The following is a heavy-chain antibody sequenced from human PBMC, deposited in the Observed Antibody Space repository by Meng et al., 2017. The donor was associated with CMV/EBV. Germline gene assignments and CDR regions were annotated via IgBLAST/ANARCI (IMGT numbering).Heavy chain of an antibody. CDR3: ARDETLIELPFGVVTYTAMVRRTERWFDP. Sequence: GGSLRLSCAASGFTFSSYSMNWVRQAPGKGLEWVSSISSSSSYIYYADSVKGRFTISRDNAKNSLYLQMNSLRAEDTAVYYCARDETLIELPFGVVTYTAMVRRTERWFDPWGQGTLVTVSS. CDR1: GFTFSSYS. J-gene: IGHJ5*02. V-gene: IGHV3-21*01. D-gene: IGHD5-18*01. CDR2: ISSSSSYI.